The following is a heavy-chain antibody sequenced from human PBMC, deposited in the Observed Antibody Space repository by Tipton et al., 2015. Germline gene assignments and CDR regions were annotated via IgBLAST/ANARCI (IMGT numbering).Heavy chain of an antibody. CDR2: NYYSGSS. J-gene: IGHJ6*02. CDR3: ARDLEHGMDA. CDR1: GGSIRSGGHY. V-gene: IGHV4-31*03. Sequence: TLSLTCTVSGGSIRSGGHYWGWLRQHPGKGLEWIGYNYYSGSSYYNPSLKSRITISLNTSKNQFSLKMSSVTAADTAVYFCARDLEHGMDAWGQGTTVTVS.